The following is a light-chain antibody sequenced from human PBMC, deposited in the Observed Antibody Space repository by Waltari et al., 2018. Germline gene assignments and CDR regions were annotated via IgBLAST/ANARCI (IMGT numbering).Light chain of an antibody. J-gene: IGKJ1*01. CDR3: QNHERLPAV. CDR2: GAS. Sequence: ELVLTQSPGTLSLSPGERATLPCMASQRIGRYLVWYQQKPGQAPRLLIYGASSRAAGIPDRFSGSGSGTDFSLTISRLEPEDFAVYYCQNHERLPAVFGQGTKVEIK. V-gene: IGKV3-20*01. CDR1: QRIGRY.